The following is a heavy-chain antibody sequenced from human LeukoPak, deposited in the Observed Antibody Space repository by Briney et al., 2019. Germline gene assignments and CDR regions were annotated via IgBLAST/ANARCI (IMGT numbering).Heavy chain of an antibody. D-gene: IGHD4-23*01. CDR2: IIPIFGTA. CDR3: ARDDYGGNTDFDY. Sequence: SVKVSCKASGGTFSSYAISWVRQAPGQGLEWVGGIIPIFGTANYAQKFQGRVTITADESTSTAYMELSSLRSEDTAVYYCARDDYGGNTDFDYWGQGTLVTVSS. CDR1: GGTFSSYA. J-gene: IGHJ4*02. V-gene: IGHV1-69*13.